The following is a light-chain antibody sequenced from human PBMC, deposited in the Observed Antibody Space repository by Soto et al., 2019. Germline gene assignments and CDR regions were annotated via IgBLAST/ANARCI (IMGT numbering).Light chain of an antibody. Sequence: EIVLRHGPGPPALSPGERDTPPPRARQSVSKYLAWYQQKPGQAPRLLIYGASSRATGIPDSFSGSGSGTDFTLTISRLEPEDFAVYYCQQYGGSPQTFGQGTKVDIK. CDR3: QQYGGSPQT. CDR2: GAS. V-gene: IGKV3-20*01. CDR1: QSVSKY. J-gene: IGKJ1*01.